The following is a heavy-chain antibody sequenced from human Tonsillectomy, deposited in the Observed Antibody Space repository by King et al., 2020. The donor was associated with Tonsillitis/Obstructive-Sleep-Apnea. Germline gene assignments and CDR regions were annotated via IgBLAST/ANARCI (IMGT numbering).Heavy chain of an antibody. V-gene: IGHV3-7*03. D-gene: IGHD3-16*01. CDR2: IEHDGSEK. Sequence: QLVQSGGGLVQPGGSLRLSCAASGFTFSNYWMSWVRQAPGKGLEWVANIEHDGSEKYYVDSVKGRFTISRDNAKNSLYLQLNSLRDDDTAVYYCARDGVNAFDIWGQGTMVTVSS. J-gene: IGHJ3*02. CDR3: ARDGVNAFDI. CDR1: GFTFSNYW.